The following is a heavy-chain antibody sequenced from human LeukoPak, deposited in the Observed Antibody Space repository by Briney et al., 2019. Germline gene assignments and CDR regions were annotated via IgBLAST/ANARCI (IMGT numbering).Heavy chain of an antibody. V-gene: IGHV3-30*14. CDR1: GFTFSTYA. J-gene: IGHJ4*02. D-gene: IGHD3-9*01. Sequence: GRSLRLSCAASGFTFSTYAIHWVRQAPGKGLEWVAVITFDGNNKYYADSVKGRITISRDSSKNTVYLQMNSLRVEDTAVYYCATSSRATLRHFDWFLDYWGQGTLVTVSS. CDR2: ITFDGNNK. CDR3: ATSSRATLRHFDWFLDY.